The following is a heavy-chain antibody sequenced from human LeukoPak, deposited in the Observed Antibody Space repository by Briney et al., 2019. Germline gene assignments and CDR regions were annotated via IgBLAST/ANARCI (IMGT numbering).Heavy chain of an antibody. J-gene: IGHJ6*03. CDR2: IIPILGIA. D-gene: IGHD2-2*03. CDR3: VSGYCSSTSCYLYYMYV. CDR1: VGTFSRYT. V-gene: IGHV1-69*02. Sequence: GSSVKVSCKASVGTFSRYTISWVRQAPGQELEWVGRIIPILGIANYAQKFQGRVTISPEKSTSTDCMELRSLRSEETAVYYCVSGYCSSTSCYLYYMYVWGKGTTVTVSS.